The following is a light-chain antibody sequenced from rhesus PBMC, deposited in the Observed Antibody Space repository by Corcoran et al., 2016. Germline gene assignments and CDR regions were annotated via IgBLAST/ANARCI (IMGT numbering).Light chain of an antibody. CDR1: QGISSY. CDR3: QQHNSYPYS. Sequence: DIQMTQSPSSLSASVGDRVTITCRASQGISSYLAWYQQKPGNAPKLLIYAASTLQSGVPSRFSGSGSGTDFTLTISCLQPEDFATYYCQQHNSYPYSFGQGTKVEIK. J-gene: IGKJ2*01. CDR2: AAS. V-gene: IGKV1-25*01.